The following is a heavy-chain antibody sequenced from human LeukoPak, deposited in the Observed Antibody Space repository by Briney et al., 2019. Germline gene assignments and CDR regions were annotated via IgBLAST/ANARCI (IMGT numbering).Heavy chain of an antibody. V-gene: IGHV3-21*01. D-gene: IGHD5-18*01. CDR2: ISSSSSYI. Sequence: GGSLRLSCAASGFTFSSCSMNWVRQAPGKGLEWVSSISSSSSYIYYADSVKGRFTISRDNAKNSLYLQMNSLRAEDTAVYYCARADWDTAMIDYWGQGTLVTVSS. CDR3: ARADWDTAMIDY. CDR1: GFTFSSCS. J-gene: IGHJ4*02.